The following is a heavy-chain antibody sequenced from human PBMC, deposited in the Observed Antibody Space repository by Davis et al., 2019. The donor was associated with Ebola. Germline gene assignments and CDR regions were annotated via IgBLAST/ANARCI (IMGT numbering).Heavy chain of an antibody. V-gene: IGHV4-34*01. D-gene: IGHD1-7*01. CDR2: INHSGST. J-gene: IGHJ4*02. CDR3: ARGNSGYYFDY. Sequence: SEILSLTCAVYGGSFSGYYWSWIRQPPGKGLEWIGEINHSGSTNYNPSLKSRVTISVDTSKNQFSLKLSSVTAADTAVYYCARGNSGYYFDYWGQGTLVTVSS. CDR1: GGSFSGYY.